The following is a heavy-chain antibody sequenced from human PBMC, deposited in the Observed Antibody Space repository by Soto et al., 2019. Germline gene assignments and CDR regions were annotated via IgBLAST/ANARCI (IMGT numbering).Heavy chain of an antibody. CDR3: ATARHIGP. J-gene: IGHJ5*02. V-gene: IGHV3-7*01. CDR2: IKGDGSER. Sequence: EVQLVESGGDLVQPGGSLRLSCAASGFTFSNYWMSWVRQAPGKGLEWVANIKGDGSERNYVDSVKGRFTISRDNAENSLYLQMNSRRAEDTAVYYCATARHIGPWGQGTLVTVSS. CDR1: GFTFSNYW. D-gene: IGHD2-21*01.